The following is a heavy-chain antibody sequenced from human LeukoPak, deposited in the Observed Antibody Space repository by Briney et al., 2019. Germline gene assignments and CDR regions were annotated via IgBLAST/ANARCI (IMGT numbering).Heavy chain of an antibody. J-gene: IGHJ5*02. Sequence: ASVKVSCKASGYTFTSYGISWVRQAPGQGLEWMGRISAYNGNTNYAQKLQGRVTMTTDTSTSTAYMELRSLRSDDTAVYYCARDSLSVDTAMVRWFDPWGQGTLVTVSS. CDR1: GYTFTSYG. V-gene: IGHV1-18*01. D-gene: IGHD5-18*01. CDR3: ARDSLSVDTAMVRWFDP. CDR2: ISAYNGNT.